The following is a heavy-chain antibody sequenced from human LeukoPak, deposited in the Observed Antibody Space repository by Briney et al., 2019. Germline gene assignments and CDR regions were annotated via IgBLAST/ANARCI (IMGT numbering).Heavy chain of an antibody. J-gene: IGHJ2*01. CDR2: IYYSGST. CDR1: GGSVSSGSYY. D-gene: IGHD3-22*01. V-gene: IGHV4-61*01. CDR3: ARDQGSGYYDSSGPTPFDL. Sequence: SETLSLTCTVSGGSVSSGSYYWSWIRQPPGKGLEWIGYIYYSGSTNYNPSLKSRVTISVDTSKNQFSLKLSSVTAADTAVYYCARDQGSGYYDSSGPTPFDLWGRGTLVTVSS.